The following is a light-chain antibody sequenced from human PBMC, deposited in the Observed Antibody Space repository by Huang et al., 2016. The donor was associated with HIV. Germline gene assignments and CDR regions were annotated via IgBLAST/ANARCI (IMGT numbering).Light chain of an antibody. CDR3: QQYGSSLMYT. CDR1: QSVSSTY. CDR2: GAT. Sequence: EIVLTQSPGTLSLSPGERATLSCRASQSVSSTYLAWYQQKPGQAPRLRIYGATSRATGIPDRFSGSGSGTDFTLTISRLEPEDFAVFYCQQYGSSLMYTFGQGTKLEMK. J-gene: IGKJ2*01. V-gene: IGKV3-20*01.